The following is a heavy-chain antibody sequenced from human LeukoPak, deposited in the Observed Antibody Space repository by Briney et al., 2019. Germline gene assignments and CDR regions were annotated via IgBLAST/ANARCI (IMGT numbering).Heavy chain of an antibody. Sequence: GESLKISCKGSGYSFTNYWIGWVRQMPGKGLEWMGIIYPGDSDTRYSPSFQGQVTISVDKSISTAYLQWNSLKASDTAIYYCAKHSRAARSGHYFDYWGQGPLVPVSS. D-gene: IGHD6-6*01. V-gene: IGHV5-51*01. CDR2: IYPGDSDT. CDR1: GYSFTNYW. CDR3: AKHSRAARSGHYFDY. J-gene: IGHJ4*02.